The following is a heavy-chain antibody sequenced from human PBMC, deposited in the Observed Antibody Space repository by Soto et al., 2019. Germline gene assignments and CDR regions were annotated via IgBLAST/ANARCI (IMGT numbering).Heavy chain of an antibody. J-gene: IGHJ3*02. D-gene: IGHD6-19*01. CDR1: GFTFDDYG. V-gene: IGHV3-20*01. CDR2: INWNGGST. CDR3: ARVRRQWLGWTAFDI. Sequence: GGSLRLSCAASGFTFDDYGMSWVRQAPGKGLEWVSGINWNGGSTGYADSVKGRFTISRDNAKNSLYLQMNSLRAEDTALYHCARVRRQWLGWTAFDIWGQGTMVTVSS.